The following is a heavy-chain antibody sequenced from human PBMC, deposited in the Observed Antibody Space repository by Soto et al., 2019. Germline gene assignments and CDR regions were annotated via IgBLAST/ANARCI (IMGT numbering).Heavy chain of an antibody. CDR1: GFSLTTDGVG. D-gene: IGHD3-10*01. V-gene: IGHV2-5*02. CDR2: IYWDHDE. Sequence: QITLKESGPTLVKPTQTLTLTCSFSGFSLTTDGVGVGWVRQPPGEALEWLALIYWDHDERYSPSLKTRLTITKDPSKNQVVLIMTNMDPVDTATYYCAHSRNLITEDAQVGDFDYWGQGTLVTVSS. J-gene: IGHJ4*02. CDR3: AHSRNLITEDAQVGDFDY.